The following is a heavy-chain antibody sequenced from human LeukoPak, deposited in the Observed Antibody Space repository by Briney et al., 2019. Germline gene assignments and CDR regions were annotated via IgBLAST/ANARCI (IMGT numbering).Heavy chain of an antibody. J-gene: IGHJ3*02. D-gene: IGHD5-18*01. Sequence: ASVKVSCKASGYTFTSYGISWVRQAPGQGLEWMGWISAYNGNTNYAQKLQGRVTMTTDTSTSTAYMELRSLRSDDTAVYYCARVNTAMGTDAFDIWGQGIMVTVTS. CDR3: ARVNTAMGTDAFDI. CDR1: GYTFTSYG. V-gene: IGHV1-18*01. CDR2: ISAYNGNT.